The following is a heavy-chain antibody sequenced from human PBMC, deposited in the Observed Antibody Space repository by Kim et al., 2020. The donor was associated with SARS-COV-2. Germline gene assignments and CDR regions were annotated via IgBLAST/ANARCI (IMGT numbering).Heavy chain of an antibody. CDR3: ARDPEQQLVPGHYYGMDV. CDR1: GFTFSTYT. J-gene: IGHJ6*02. CDR2: ISRRSTSK. Sequence: GGSLRLSCAASGFTFSTYTMNWVRQAPGKGLEWVSNISRRSTSKFYADSVKGRFTISRDDAKNLLYLQMSSLRDEDTAVYYCARDPEQQLVPGHYYGMDVWGQGTTVTVSS. D-gene: IGHD6-13*01. V-gene: IGHV3-48*02.